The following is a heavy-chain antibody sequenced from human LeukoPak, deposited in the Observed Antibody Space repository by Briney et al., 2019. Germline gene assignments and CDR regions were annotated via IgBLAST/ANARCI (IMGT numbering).Heavy chain of an antibody. CDR3: AKSGRVFDTSGYYWFPN. J-gene: IGHJ4*02. CDR2: ISGRGANT. CDR1: GFTFSSYA. Sequence: PGGSLRLSCATSGFTFSSYAMSWVRQAPGKGLGWVSSISGRGANTHYADSVKGRFTISGDYSKNTLNLQMNSLRAEDTAVYYCAKSGRVFDTSGYYWFPNWGQGILVTVSS. D-gene: IGHD3-22*01. V-gene: IGHV3-23*01.